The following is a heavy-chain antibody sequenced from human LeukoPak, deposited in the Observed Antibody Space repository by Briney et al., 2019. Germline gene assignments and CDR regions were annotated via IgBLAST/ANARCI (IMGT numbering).Heavy chain of an antibody. CDR3: ARHGMVRGVIITRIDY. Sequence: SETLSLTCTVSGGSISSSSYYWGRIRQPPGKGLEWIGSIYYSGSTYYNPSLKSRVTISVDTSKNQFSLKLSSVTAADTAVYYCARHGMVRGVIITRIDYWGQGTLVTVSS. J-gene: IGHJ4*02. D-gene: IGHD3-10*01. CDR1: GGSISSSSYY. CDR2: IYYSGST. V-gene: IGHV4-39*01.